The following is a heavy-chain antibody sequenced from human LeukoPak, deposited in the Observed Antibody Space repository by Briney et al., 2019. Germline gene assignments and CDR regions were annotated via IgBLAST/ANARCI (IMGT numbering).Heavy chain of an antibody. CDR3: ARDKSPYYYDSSGYYSATGWFDP. Sequence: ASVKVSCKASGYTFTSYYMHWVRQAPGQGLEWMGIINPSGGSTSYAQKFQGRVTMTRDMSTSTVYMELSSLRSEDTAVYYCARDKSPYYYDSSGYYSATGWFDPWGQGTLVTVSS. CDR1: GYTFTSYY. D-gene: IGHD3-22*01. CDR2: INPSGGST. J-gene: IGHJ5*02. V-gene: IGHV1-46*01.